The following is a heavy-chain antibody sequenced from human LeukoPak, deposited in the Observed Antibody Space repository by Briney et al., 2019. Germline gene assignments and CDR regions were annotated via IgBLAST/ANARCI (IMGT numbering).Heavy chain of an antibody. CDR1: GYSFTTYW. D-gene: IGHD4-23*01. CDR3: ARMGATVVTPFDY. Sequence: KGGESLKTSCKGSGYSFTTYWIGWVRQMPGKGLEWMGIIYPGDSDTRYSPSFQGQVTISADKSISTAYLQWTSLKASDTAMYYCARMGATVVTPFDYWGQGTLVTVSS. V-gene: IGHV5-51*01. J-gene: IGHJ4*02. CDR2: IYPGDSDT.